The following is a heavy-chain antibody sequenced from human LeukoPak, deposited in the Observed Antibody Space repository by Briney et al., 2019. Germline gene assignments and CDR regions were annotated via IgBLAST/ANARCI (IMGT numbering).Heavy chain of an antibody. CDR2: IHYDGSKV. Sequence: GGSLRLSCAASGFTFSSYGMHWVRQAPGKGLEWVAFIHYDGSKVYYSDSLKGRFTISRDNSKNRLYLQVNSLRTEDTAVYYCAKAEGPYYTYYFDYWGQGTLVTVSS. CDR3: AKAEGPYYTYYFDY. V-gene: IGHV3-30*02. D-gene: IGHD1-26*01. J-gene: IGHJ4*02. CDR1: GFTFSSYG.